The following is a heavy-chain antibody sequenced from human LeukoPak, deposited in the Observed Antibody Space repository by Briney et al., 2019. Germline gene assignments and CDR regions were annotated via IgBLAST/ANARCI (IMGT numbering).Heavy chain of an antibody. Sequence: SETLSLTCAVYGGSFSGYYWSRIRQPPGKGLEWIGEINHSGSTNYNPSLKSRVTISVDTSKNQFSLKLSSVTAADTAVYYCARGSGIWGSYRSHRFDPWGQGTLVTVSS. V-gene: IGHV4-34*01. D-gene: IGHD3-16*02. CDR3: ARGSGIWGSYRSHRFDP. J-gene: IGHJ5*02. CDR2: INHSGST. CDR1: GGSFSGYY.